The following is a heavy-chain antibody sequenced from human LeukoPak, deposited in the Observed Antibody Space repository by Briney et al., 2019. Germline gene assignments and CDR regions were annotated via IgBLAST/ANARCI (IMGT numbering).Heavy chain of an antibody. CDR2: ISTDGSST. CDR1: GFTFSNYW. D-gene: IGHD4-17*01. V-gene: IGHV3-74*01. J-gene: IGHJ4*02. CDR3: VTSDGVDY. Sequence: QPGGSLRLSCAASGFTFSNYWIHWVRQAPGEGLVWVSRISTDGSSTNYADSVKGRFTISRDNAKNTVFLQMSTLRAEDTAVYYSVTSDGVDYWGQGTLVTVSS.